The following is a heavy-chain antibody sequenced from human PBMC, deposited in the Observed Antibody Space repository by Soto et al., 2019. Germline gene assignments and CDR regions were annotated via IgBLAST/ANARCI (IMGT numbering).Heavy chain of an antibody. CDR3: ASGYCSGGSCVNWFDP. CDR2: INHSGST. V-gene: IGHV4-34*01. J-gene: IGHJ5*02. CDR1: GGSFSGYY. D-gene: IGHD2-15*01. Sequence: SETLSLTCAVYGGSFSGYYWSWIRQPPGKGLEWIGEINHSGSTNYNPSLKSRVTISVDTSKNQFSLKLSSVTAADKAVYYCASGYCSGGSCVNWFDPWGQGSLVTVS.